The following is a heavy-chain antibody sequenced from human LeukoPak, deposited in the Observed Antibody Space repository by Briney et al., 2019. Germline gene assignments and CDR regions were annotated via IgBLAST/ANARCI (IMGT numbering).Heavy chain of an antibody. V-gene: IGHV3-66*01. CDR1: GSTVSSSY. Sequence: QPGGSLRLSCAASGSTVSSSYMTWVRQAPGKVLEWVSIIYSGGNTYYADSVQGRFTISRDNSKNTLYLQMNSLRAEDTAVYHCASSREATSNWFVYWGQGTLVTVSS. CDR3: ASSREATSNWFVY. J-gene: IGHJ5*01. D-gene: IGHD2-2*01. CDR2: IYSGGNT.